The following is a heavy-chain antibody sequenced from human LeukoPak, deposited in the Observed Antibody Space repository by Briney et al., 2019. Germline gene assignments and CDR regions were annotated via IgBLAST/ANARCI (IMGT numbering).Heavy chain of an antibody. CDR3: ARDIVVVPAATNNWFDP. J-gene: IGHJ5*02. CDR1: GGTFSSYA. CDR2: IIPIFGTA. D-gene: IGHD2-2*01. Sequence: SVKVSCKASGGTFSSYAISWVRQAPGQGLEWMGGIIPIFGTANYAQKFQGRVTITADGSTSTAYMELSSLRSEDTAVYYCARDIVVVPAATNNWFDPWGQGTLSPSPQ. V-gene: IGHV1-69*13.